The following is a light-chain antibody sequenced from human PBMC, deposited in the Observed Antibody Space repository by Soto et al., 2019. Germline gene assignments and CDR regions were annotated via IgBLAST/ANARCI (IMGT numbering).Light chain of an antibody. Sequence: EIVLTQSPGTLSLSPGERATLSCRASQSDSSSFLTWYQQKPGQAPRLLIYGASSRATGIPDRFSGSGSGTDFTLTVTSLQSEDFAFYYCQQYSNWPLTFGGGTKVDI. CDR1: QSDSSSF. J-gene: IGKJ4*01. CDR3: QQYSNWPLT. V-gene: IGKV3-20*01. CDR2: GAS.